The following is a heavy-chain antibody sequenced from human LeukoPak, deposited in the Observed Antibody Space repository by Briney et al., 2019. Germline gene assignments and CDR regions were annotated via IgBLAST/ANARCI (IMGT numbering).Heavy chain of an antibody. CDR1: GFTFSSYA. D-gene: IGHD6-25*01. J-gene: IGHJ5*02. V-gene: IGHV3-23*01. Sequence: GGSLRLSCAASGFTFSSYAMSWVRQAPRKGLEWVSTISGSGGKTYYADSVKGRFTISRDNSKSTLYLQMSNLRAEDTAVYYCAKDRTGSGPGVRFDPWGQGTLVTVSS. CDR3: AKDRTGSGPGVRFDP. CDR2: ISGSGGKT.